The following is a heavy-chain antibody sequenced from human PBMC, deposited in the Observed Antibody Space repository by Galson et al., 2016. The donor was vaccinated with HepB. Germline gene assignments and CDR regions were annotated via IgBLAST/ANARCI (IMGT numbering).Heavy chain of an antibody. CDR1: GFTFSTYA. J-gene: IGHJ4*02. D-gene: IGHD4-17*01. Sequence: SLRLSCAASGFTFSTYAMSWVCQAPGKGLEWVSAISGSGGSTYYAGSVKGRFTISRDNSKNTVYLQMNSLRAEDTAVYYCAKGYGVFDYWGQGTLVTVSS. CDR3: AKGYGVFDY. CDR2: ISGSGGST. V-gene: IGHV3-23*01.